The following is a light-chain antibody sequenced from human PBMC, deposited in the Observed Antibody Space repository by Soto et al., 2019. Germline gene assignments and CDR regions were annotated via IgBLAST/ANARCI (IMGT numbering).Light chain of an antibody. V-gene: IGKV3D-20*02. CDR1: QSVSSSY. CDR3: QQRSNWQIT. CDR2: DAS. J-gene: IGKJ5*01. Sequence: EIVLTQSPGTLSLSPGERATLSFRASQSVSSSYLAWYQQKPGQAPRLLIYDASNRVTGIPARFRGSGSGTDFTLAISSLEPDDFAVYYCQQRSNWQITFGQGTRLEIK.